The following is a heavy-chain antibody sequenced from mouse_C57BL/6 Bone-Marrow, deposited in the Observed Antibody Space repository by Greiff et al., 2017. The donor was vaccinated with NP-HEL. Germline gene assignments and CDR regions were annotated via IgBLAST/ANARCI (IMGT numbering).Heavy chain of an antibody. CDR2: SRNKANDYST. J-gene: IGHJ4*01. Sequence: EVNLVESGGGLVQSGRSLRLSCATSGFTFSDFYMEWVRQAPGKGLEWIAASRNKANDYSTEYSASVKGRFLVSRDTSQSILYQKMNALRAEDTAIYYCARDGYYYGSISLPMDYWGQGTSVTVSS. CDR3: ARDGYYYGSISLPMDY. V-gene: IGHV7-1*01. D-gene: IGHD1-1*01. CDR1: GFTFSDFY.